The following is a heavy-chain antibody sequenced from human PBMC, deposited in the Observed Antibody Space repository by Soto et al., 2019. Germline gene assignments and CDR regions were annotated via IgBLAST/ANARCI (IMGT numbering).Heavy chain of an antibody. V-gene: IGHV3-30*03. Sequence: QVQLVESGGGVVQPGRSLRLSCAASGFTFSSYGMHWVRQAPGKGLQWVAFISYDGGNKYYADSVKGRFTISRDDSKNTLFLQMNSLRVEDTAMYYCAQALGELSPESYDYWGQGILVTVSS. D-gene: IGHD3-16*02. CDR2: ISYDGGNK. CDR3: AQALGELSPESYDY. CDR1: GFTFSSYG. J-gene: IGHJ4*02.